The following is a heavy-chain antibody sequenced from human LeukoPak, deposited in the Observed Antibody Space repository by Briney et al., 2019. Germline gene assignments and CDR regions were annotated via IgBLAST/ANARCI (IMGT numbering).Heavy chain of an antibody. D-gene: IGHD2-21*02. CDR1: GFTFSSYA. V-gene: IGHV3-30-3*01. CDR2: ISYDGSNK. J-gene: IGHJ1*01. Sequence: PGGSLRPSCAASGFTFSSYAMHWVRQAPGKGLEWVAVISYDGSNKYYADSVKGRFTISRDNSKNTLYLQMNSLRAEDTAVYYCASDYCGGDCSSGYFQHWGQGTLVTVSS. CDR3: ASDYCGGDCSSGYFQH.